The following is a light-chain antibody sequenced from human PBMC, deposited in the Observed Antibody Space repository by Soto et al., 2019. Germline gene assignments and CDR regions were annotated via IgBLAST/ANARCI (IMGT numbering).Light chain of an antibody. V-gene: IGLV2-8*01. CDR3: SSFAGRNPSV. Sequence: QSVLTQPPSASGSPGQSVTISCTGTSSDVGGYKYVSWYQQFPGEAPNLIIYDVKKRPSGVPSRFSGSKSGNTAFLTVSGLRPEDEAEYYCSSFAGRNPSVFASGTKVNVL. CDR1: SSDVGGYKY. CDR2: DVK. J-gene: IGLJ1*01.